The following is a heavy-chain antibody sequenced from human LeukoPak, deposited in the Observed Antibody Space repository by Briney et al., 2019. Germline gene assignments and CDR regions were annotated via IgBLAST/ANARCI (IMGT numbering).Heavy chain of an antibody. Sequence: GGSLRLSCAASGFTFSNAWMGWVRQAPGKGLEWVGRIKSKTDGGTTDYAAPVKGRFTISRDDSKNTLYLQMNSLKTEDTAVYYCTTDLRGIQLWTPWYYYYGMDVWGQGTTVTVSS. D-gene: IGHD5-18*01. CDR2: IKSKTDGGTT. CDR3: TTDLRGIQLWTPWYYYYGMDV. J-gene: IGHJ6*02. CDR1: GFTFSNAW. V-gene: IGHV3-15*01.